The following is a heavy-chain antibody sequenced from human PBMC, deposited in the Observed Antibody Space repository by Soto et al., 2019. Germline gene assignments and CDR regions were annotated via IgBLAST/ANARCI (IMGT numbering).Heavy chain of an antibody. V-gene: IGHV3-21*01. D-gene: IGHD2-2*01. Sequence: KPGGSLRLSCAASGFTFSSYSMNWVRQAPGKGLEWVSSISSSSSYIYYADSVKGRFTISRDNAKNSLYLQMNSLRAEDTAVYYCARDEDIVVVPAALSAPYYYYGMDVWGQGTTVTVSS. CDR3: ARDEDIVVVPAALSAPYYYYGMDV. CDR2: ISSSSSYI. J-gene: IGHJ6*02. CDR1: GFTFSSYS.